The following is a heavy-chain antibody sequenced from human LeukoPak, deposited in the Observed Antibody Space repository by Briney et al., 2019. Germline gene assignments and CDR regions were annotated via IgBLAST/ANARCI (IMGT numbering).Heavy chain of an antibody. CDR1: GFTFSSYS. CDR3: ARVMYSGSYLDAFDI. Sequence: PGGSLRLSCSASGFTFSSYSMNWVRQAPGKGLEWVSYISSSSSTIYYADSVKGRFTISRDNAKNSLYLQMNSLRAEDTAVYYCARVMYSGSYLDAFDIWGQGTMVTVSS. V-gene: IGHV3-48*01. CDR2: ISSSSSTI. D-gene: IGHD1-26*01. J-gene: IGHJ3*02.